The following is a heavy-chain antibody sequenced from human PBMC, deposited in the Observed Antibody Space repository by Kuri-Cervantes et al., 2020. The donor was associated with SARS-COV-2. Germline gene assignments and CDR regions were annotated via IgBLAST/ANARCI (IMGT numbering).Heavy chain of an antibody. CDR2: IYYSGST. Sequence: GSLRLSCAASGFTFSSYSMNWIRQPPGKGLEWIGSIYYSGSTYYNPSLKSRVTISVDTSKNQFSLKLSSVTAADTAVYYCARHPHAVAGPIDYWGQGTLVTVSS. J-gene: IGHJ4*02. CDR3: ARHPHAVAGPIDY. CDR1: GFTFSSYS. D-gene: IGHD6-19*01. V-gene: IGHV4-39*01.